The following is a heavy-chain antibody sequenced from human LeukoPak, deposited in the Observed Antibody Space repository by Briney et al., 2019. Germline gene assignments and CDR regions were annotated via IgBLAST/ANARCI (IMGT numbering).Heavy chain of an antibody. D-gene: IGHD6-13*01. J-gene: IGHJ4*02. CDR2: IKSKEDGETT. CDR3: TSLDRGGLADDY. V-gene: IGHV3-15*01. Sequence: GGSLRLSCAASGFXFTNAWISWVRQAPGKGLEWIGRIKSKEDGETTDYAAPVKGRFTISRDDAKDTLYLQMNSLETEDTGVYYCTSLDRGGLADDYWGQGILVTVSS. CDR1: GFXFTNAW.